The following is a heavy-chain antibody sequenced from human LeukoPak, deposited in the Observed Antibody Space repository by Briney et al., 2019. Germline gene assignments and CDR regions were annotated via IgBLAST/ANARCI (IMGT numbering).Heavy chain of an antibody. CDR3: ARVGSYESSGYPYYYYYYMDG. D-gene: IGHD3-22*01. V-gene: IGHV3-21*01. CDR2: ISSSNDYI. J-gene: IGHJ6*03. Sequence: GGSLRLSCAASGFIFNTYSMNWVRQAPGKGLEWVSSISSSNDYIYYADSVKGRFTISRDNAKNSLYLQMNSLRAEDTAVYYCARVGSYESSGYPYYYYYYMDGWGKGTTVTVSS. CDR1: GFIFNTYS.